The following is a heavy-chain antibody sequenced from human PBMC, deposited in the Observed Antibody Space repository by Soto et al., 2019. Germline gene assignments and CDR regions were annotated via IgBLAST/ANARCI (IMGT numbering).Heavy chain of an antibody. CDR2: ISADDGYT. Sequence: QVQLVQSGAEMKKPGASVKVSCKASGYTFSSHGINWVRQAPGQRLEWVGWISADDGYTNSAQNLQDRVIMTTDTSTSTAYMELTSLRSHDTAVYYCARDVFYWGQGTLVTVSS. CDR3: ARDVFY. V-gene: IGHV1-18*01. J-gene: IGHJ4*02. CDR1: GYTFSSHG.